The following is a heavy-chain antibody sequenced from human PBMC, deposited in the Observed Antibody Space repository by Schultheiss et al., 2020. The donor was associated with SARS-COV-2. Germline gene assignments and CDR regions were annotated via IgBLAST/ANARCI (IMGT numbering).Heavy chain of an antibody. D-gene: IGHD3-3*01. Sequence: GGSLRLSCAASGFTFSSYSMNWVRQAPGKGLEWVSYISSSSSTIYYADSVKGRFTISRDNAKNSLYLQMNSLRAEDTAVYYCARVIRFARPMDVWGKGTTGTAS. CDR3: ARVIRFARPMDV. V-gene: IGHV3-48*04. CDR2: ISSSSSTI. J-gene: IGHJ6*03. CDR1: GFTFSSYS.